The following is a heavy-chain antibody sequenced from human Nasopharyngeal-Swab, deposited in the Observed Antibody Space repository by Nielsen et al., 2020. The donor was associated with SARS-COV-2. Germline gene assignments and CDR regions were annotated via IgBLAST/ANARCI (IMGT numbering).Heavy chain of an antibody. J-gene: IGHJ5*02. CDR2: IYYSGST. CDR3: ARAVGVDYYDSSGYYPPSWFDP. Sequence: WIRQPPGKGLEWIGYIYYSGSTYYNPSLKSRVTISVDTSKNQFSLKLSSVTAADTAVYYCARAVGVDYYDSSGYYPPSWFDPWGQGTLVTV. V-gene: IGHV4-30-4*01. D-gene: IGHD3-22*01.